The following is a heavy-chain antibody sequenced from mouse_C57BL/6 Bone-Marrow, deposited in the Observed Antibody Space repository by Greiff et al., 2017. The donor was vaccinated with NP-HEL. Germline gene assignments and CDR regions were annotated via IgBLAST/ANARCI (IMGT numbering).Heavy chain of an antibody. Sequence: EVQLQQSGPELVKPGASVKIPCKASGYTFTDYNMDWVKQSHGKSLEWIGDINPNNGGTIYNQKFKGKATLTVDKSSSTAYMELRSLTSEDTAVYYCARLGSSYPAWFAYWGQGTLVTVSA. CDR1: GYTFTDYN. V-gene: IGHV1-18*01. D-gene: IGHD1-1*01. J-gene: IGHJ3*01. CDR2: INPNNGGT. CDR3: ARLGSSYPAWFAY.